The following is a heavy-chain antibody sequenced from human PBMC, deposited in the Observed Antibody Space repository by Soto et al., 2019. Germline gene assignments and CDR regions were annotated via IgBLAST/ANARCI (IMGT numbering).Heavy chain of an antibody. CDR3: AREAGYCSRTSCYRRAFDT. CDR1: GFTFSGHW. CDR2: INTDGGSS. D-gene: IGHD2-2*01. Sequence: EVQLVESGGDLVQPGGSLSLSCAASGFTFSGHWMHWVRQVPGKGLEWVSRINTDGGSSAYADSVKGRFTISRDHAKNTLYLQMNGLRAEDTAVYYCAREAGYCSRTSCYRRAFDTWGQGTTVTVSS. V-gene: IGHV3-74*03. J-gene: IGHJ3*02.